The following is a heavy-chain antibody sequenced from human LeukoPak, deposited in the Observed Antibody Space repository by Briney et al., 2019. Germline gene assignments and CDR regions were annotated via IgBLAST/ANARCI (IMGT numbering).Heavy chain of an antibody. CDR2: ISSGSSTI. Sequence: GSLRLSCAASGFTFSSYSMNWVRQAPGKGLEWVSYISSGSSTIYYADFVKGRFTISRDNAKNSLYLQMNSLRDEDTAAFYCARGPPEAYCGGDCYWYLDYWGQGTLVTVSS. V-gene: IGHV3-48*02. CDR1: GFTFSSYS. J-gene: IGHJ4*02. D-gene: IGHD2-21*02. CDR3: ARGPPEAYCGGDCYWYLDY.